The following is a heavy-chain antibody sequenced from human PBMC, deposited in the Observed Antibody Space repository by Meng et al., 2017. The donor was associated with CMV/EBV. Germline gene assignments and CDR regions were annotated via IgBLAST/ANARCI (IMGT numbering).Heavy chain of an antibody. CDR3: ARLRPGV. V-gene: IGHV3-7*01. CDR1: GFTFSSGW. D-gene: IGHD3-10*01. CDR2: IKQDGSEK. Sequence: GESLKISCAASGFTFSSGWMSWVRQAPGKGLEWVANIKQDGSEKYYVDSVKGRFTISRDNAKNSLYLQMNSLRAEDTAVYYCARLRPGVWGQGTTVTVSS. J-gene: IGHJ6*02.